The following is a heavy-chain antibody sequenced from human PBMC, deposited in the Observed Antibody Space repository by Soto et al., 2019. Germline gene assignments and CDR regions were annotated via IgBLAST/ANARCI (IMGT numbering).Heavy chain of an antibody. CDR2: IWYDGSNK. D-gene: IGHD2-15*01. CDR3: ARDKSKCCSPDSLGAGYGMDV. J-gene: IGHJ6*02. CDR1: GFTFSSYG. Sequence: QVQLVESGGGVVQPGRSLRLSCAASGFTFSSYGMHWVRHAPGKGLEWVAVIWYDGSNKYYADSVKGRFTISRDNSKNTLYLQMNSLRAEDTAVYYCARDKSKCCSPDSLGAGYGMDVWGPGTTVTVSS. V-gene: IGHV3-33*01.